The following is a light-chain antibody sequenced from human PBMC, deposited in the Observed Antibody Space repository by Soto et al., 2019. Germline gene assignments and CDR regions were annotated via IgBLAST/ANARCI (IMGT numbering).Light chain of an antibody. J-gene: IGKJ1*01. CDR3: QHFHNWPPWT. CDR2: GAS. CDR1: QSVSSS. V-gene: IGKV3-15*01. Sequence: EVVMTQSPDTLSVSPGERATLSCRASQSVSSSLAWYQQKPGQAPRLLIYGASPRATGVPARFSGSGSGTEFTLTISSLQSEDVAVYYCQHFHNWPPWTFGQGTRVEIK.